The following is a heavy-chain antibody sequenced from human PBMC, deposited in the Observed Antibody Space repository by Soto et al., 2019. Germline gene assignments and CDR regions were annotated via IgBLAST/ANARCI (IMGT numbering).Heavy chain of an antibody. J-gene: IGHJ6*02. CDR2: MSYDGSNK. V-gene: IGHV3-30*03. CDR1: GFTFSNFG. Sequence: AGGSLRLSCAASGFTFSNFGMHWVRQAPGKGLEWVAVMSYDGSNKYYADSVKGRFTISRDNSKNTLYLQMNSLRAEDTAVYYCARAGEGAAAGHYYYYGMDVWGQGTTVTVSS. CDR3: ARAGEGAAAGHYYYYGMDV. D-gene: IGHD6-13*01.